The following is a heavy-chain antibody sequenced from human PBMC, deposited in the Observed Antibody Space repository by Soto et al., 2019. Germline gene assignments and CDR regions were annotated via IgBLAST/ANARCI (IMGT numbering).Heavy chain of an antibody. D-gene: IGHD3-22*01. V-gene: IGHV3-48*02. J-gene: IGHJ3*02. Sequence: EVQLVESGGGLVQPGGSLRLSCAASGFTFSSYSMNWVRQAPGKGLEWVSYISSSRSTIYYADSVKGRFTISRDNAKNSLYLQMNSLRDEDTAVYYCARRDSRLTDAFDIWGQGTMVTVSS. CDR2: ISSSRSTI. CDR1: GFTFSSYS. CDR3: ARRDSRLTDAFDI.